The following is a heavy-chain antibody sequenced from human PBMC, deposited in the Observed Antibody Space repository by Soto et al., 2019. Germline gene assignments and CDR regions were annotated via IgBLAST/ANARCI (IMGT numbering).Heavy chain of an antibody. J-gene: IGHJ6*03. V-gene: IGHV3-48*01. D-gene: IGHD5-18*01. CDR3: ARVTEGYSYAYYMDV. CDR1: GFTFSTYS. Sequence: GGSLRLSCAASGFTFSTYSMNWVRQAPGQGLEWVSYISSRSYTIYYVDSVKGRFTISRDNSKNTLYLQMNSLRAEDTAVYYCARVTEGYSYAYYMDVWGKGTTVTVSS. CDR2: ISSRSYTI.